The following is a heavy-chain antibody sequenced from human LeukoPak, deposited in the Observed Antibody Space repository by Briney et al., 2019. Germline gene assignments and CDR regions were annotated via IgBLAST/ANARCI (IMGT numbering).Heavy chain of an antibody. Sequence: ASVNVSCKASGYTFRSYEINWVRQAPGQGPEWVGWIHPNSGKTGDAQKFQGSVTMTRDTSTETAFMELSSLKFDDTAIFYCARGHYGGNRYFDIWGQGTLVTVSS. J-gene: IGHJ4*02. CDR2: IHPNSGKT. CDR3: ARGHYGGNRYFDI. CDR1: GYTFRSYE. D-gene: IGHD4-23*01. V-gene: IGHV1-8*01.